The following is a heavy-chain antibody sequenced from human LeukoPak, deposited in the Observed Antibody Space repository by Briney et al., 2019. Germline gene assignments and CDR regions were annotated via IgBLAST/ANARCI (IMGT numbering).Heavy chain of an antibody. CDR2: IYYSGST. J-gene: IGHJ4*02. D-gene: IGHD1-14*01. V-gene: IGHV4-59*12. CDR1: GGSISSYY. Sequence: SETLSLTCTVSGGSISSYYWSWIRQPPGKGLEWIGYIYYSGSTNYNPSLKSRVTISVDTSKNQFSLKLSSVTAADTAVYYCAREVWGPEYWGQGTLVTVSS. CDR3: AREVWGPEY.